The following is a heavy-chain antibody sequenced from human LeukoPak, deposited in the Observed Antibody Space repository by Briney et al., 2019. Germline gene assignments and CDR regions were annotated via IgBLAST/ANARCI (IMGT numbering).Heavy chain of an antibody. Sequence: GGSLRLSCAASGFIFSSHWMHWVRQAPEKGLVWVSRINTDGSSTDYADSVKGRFTISRDNAKNTVYLQMNSLRAEDTAVYYCARGVSGPGPDIWGLGTKVTVS. CDR2: INTDGSST. CDR1: GFIFSSHW. CDR3: ARGVSGPGPDI. J-gene: IGHJ3*02. V-gene: IGHV3-74*01. D-gene: IGHD5/OR15-5a*01.